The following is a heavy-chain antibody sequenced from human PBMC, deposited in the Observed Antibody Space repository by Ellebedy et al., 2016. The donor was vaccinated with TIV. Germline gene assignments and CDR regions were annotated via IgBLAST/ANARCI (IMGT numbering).Heavy chain of an antibody. V-gene: IGHV3-23*01. J-gene: IGHJ4*02. Sequence: PGGSLRLSCAASGFTFSSYAMSWVRQAPGKGLEWVSAISGSGGSTYYADSVKGRFTISRDNSKNTLYLQMNSLRAEDTAVYYCARDLDLFIGYFDYWGQGTLVSVSS. CDR3: ARDLDLFIGYFDY. CDR1: GFTFSSYA. D-gene: IGHD3-9*01. CDR2: ISGSGGST.